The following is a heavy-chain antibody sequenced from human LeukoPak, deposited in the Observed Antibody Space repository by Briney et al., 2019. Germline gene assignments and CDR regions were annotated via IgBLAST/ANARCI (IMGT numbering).Heavy chain of an antibody. Sequence: ASVKVSCKASGYTFTSYGISWVRQAPGQGLEWMGWISAYNGNTNYAQKLQGRVTMTTDTSTSTAYMELRSLRSDDTAVYYCARDLGGSQLVVPAATEYYYYYMDVWGKGTTVTVSS. CDR1: GYTFTSYG. D-gene: IGHD2-2*01. CDR2: ISAYNGNT. J-gene: IGHJ6*03. V-gene: IGHV1-18*01. CDR3: ARDLGGSQLVVPAATEYYYYYMDV.